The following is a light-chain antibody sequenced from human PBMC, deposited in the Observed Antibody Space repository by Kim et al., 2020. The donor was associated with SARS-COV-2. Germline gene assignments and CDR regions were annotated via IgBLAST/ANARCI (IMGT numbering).Light chain of an antibody. CDR3: QQSYSTPLT. CDR1: QSISSY. CDR2: AAS. Sequence: GDRVTITCRASQSISSYLNWYQQKPGKAPKLLIYAASSLQSGVPSRFSGSGSGTDFTLTISSLQPEDFATYHCQQSYSTPLTFGGGTKVDIK. J-gene: IGKJ4*01. V-gene: IGKV1-39*01.